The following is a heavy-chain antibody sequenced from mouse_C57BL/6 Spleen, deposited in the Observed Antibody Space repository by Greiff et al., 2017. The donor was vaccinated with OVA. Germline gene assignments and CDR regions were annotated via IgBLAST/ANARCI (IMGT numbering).Heavy chain of an antibody. CDR3: ARHGGGNYHFDD. J-gene: IGHJ2*01. Sequence: EVHLVESGGDLVKPGGSLKLSCAASGFTFSSYGMSWVRQTPDKRLEWVATISSGGSYTYYPDSVKGRFTISRDNAKNTLYLQMSSLKSEDTAMYYCARHGGGNYHFDDWGQGTTLTVSS. CDR1: GFTFSSYG. V-gene: IGHV5-6*01. CDR2: ISSGGSYT. D-gene: IGHD2-1*01.